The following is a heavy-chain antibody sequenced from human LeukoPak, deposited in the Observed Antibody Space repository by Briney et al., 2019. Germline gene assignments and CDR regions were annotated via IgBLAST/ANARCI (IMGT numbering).Heavy chain of an antibody. CDR2: ISGSGGST. D-gene: IGHD2-21*01. V-gene: IGHV3-23*01. CDR3: AKYSLVLPFHD. Sequence: SGGSLRLSCAASGFTFSSYGMSWVRQAPGKGLEWVSSISGSGGSTYYGDSVKGRFTISRDNSKNTLYLQMNSLRDEDTAVYYCAKYSLVLPFHDWGQGTLVTVSS. J-gene: IGHJ4*02. CDR1: GFTFSSYG.